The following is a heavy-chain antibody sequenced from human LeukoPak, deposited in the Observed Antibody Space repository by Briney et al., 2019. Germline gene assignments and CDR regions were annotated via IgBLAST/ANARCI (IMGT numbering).Heavy chain of an antibody. J-gene: IGHJ4*02. Sequence: GSLRLSCGASGFAFSNYAMTWVGQAPGKGLEWVSTSSGNGDSTYYGDSVKGRFTISRDNVKNTLHLQMSSLRAEDTAIYYCARDSNWNNGGFDYWGQGTLVTVSA. CDR1: GFAFSNYA. V-gene: IGHV3-23*01. CDR2: SSGNGDST. CDR3: ARDSNWNNGGFDY. D-gene: IGHD1/OR15-1a*01.